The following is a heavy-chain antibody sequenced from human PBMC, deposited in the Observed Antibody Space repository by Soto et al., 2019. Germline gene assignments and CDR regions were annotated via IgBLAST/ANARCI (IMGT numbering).Heavy chain of an antibody. CDR3: ARHPLPPSDGAAFDI. Sequence: SETLSLTCTVSGGSISSYYWSWIRQPPGKGLEWIGYIYYSGSTNYNPSLKSRVTISVDTSKNQFSLKLSSVTAADTAVYYCARHPLPPSDGAAFDIWGQGTMVTVSS. D-gene: IGHD3-16*01. V-gene: IGHV4-59*08. CDR2: IYYSGST. CDR1: GGSISSYY. J-gene: IGHJ3*02.